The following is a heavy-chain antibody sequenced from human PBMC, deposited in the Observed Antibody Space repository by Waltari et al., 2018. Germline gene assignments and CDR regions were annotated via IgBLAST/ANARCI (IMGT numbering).Heavy chain of an antibody. CDR2: IYDSGST. CDR1: GGSISSGGYY. CDR3: ARVSSSGYYCAY. D-gene: IGHD3-22*01. Sequence: QVQLQESGPGLVKPSQTLSLTCTVSGGSISSGGYYWSWIRQHPGKGLEWIGYIYDSGSTEYNPSLKSRVTISVDTSKNQFSRKLSSVTAADTAVYYCARVSSSGYYCAYWGQGTLVTVPS. V-gene: IGHV4-31*03. J-gene: IGHJ4*02.